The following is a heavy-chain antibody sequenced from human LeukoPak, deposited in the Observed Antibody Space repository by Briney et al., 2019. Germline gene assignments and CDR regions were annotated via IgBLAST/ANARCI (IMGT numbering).Heavy chain of an antibody. CDR1: GYTFSTYY. J-gene: IGHJ6*02. Sequence: ASLKVSCKASGYTFSTYYMHWVRQAPGQGLEWMGVINTSGGSTMYAQKFRGRVTMTRDTSTSIVYMELSSLRSEDTAVYYCARVWSYYYYGLDVWGQGTTVTVSS. CDR3: ARVWSYYYYGLDV. D-gene: IGHD3-10*01. CDR2: INTSGGST. V-gene: IGHV1-46*01.